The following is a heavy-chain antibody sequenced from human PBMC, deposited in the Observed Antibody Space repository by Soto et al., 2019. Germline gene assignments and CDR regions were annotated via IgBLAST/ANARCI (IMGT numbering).Heavy chain of an antibody. Sequence: SVKVSCKTSGFAFSNSAVQWVRQARGQRLEWLAWIVVGSGDTNYAQKLQGRVTMTTDTSTSTAYMELTSLRSDDTAIYYCARDRGYSPDSFDIWGQGTMVTVSS. CDR2: IVVGSGDT. V-gene: IGHV1-58*01. CDR3: ARDRGYSPDSFDI. J-gene: IGHJ3*02. D-gene: IGHD5-18*01. CDR1: GFAFSNSA.